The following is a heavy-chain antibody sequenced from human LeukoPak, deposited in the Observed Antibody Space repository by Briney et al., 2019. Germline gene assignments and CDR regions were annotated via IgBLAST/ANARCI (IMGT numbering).Heavy chain of an antibody. Sequence: ASVKVSCKASGGTFSSYAISWVRQAPGQGLEWMGGIIPIFGTANYAQKFQGRVTITADKSTSTAYMELSSLRSEDTAVYYCARDPSGYVGATYYYYYMDVWGKGTTVTVSS. J-gene: IGHJ6*03. V-gene: IGHV1-69*06. D-gene: IGHD5-12*01. CDR2: IIPIFGTA. CDR3: ARDPSGYVGATYYYYYMDV. CDR1: GGTFSSYA.